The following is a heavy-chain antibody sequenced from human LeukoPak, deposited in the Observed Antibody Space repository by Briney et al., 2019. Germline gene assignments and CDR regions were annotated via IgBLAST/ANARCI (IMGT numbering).Heavy chain of an antibody. CDR2: IYYSGST. V-gene: IGHV4-59*12. CDR3: ARDRGLSIAARGGWFDP. J-gene: IGHJ5*02. CDR1: GGSISSYY. Sequence: SETLSLTCTVSGGSISSYYWSWIRQPPGKGLEWIGYIYYSGSTNYNPSLKSRVTISVDTSKNQFSLKLTSVTAADTAMYYCARDRGLSIAARGGWFDPWGQGTLVTVSS. D-gene: IGHD6-6*01.